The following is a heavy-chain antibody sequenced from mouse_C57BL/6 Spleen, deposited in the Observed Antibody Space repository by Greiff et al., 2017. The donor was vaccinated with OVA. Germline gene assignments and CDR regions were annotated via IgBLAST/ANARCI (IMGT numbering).Heavy chain of an antibody. Sequence: QVQLKESGAELVKPGASVKISCKASGYAFSSYWMNWVKQRPGKGLEWIGQIYPGDGDTNYNGKFKGKATLTADKSSSTAYMQLSSLTSEDSAVYFCARSPYSNSWFAYWGQGTLVTVSA. V-gene: IGHV1-80*01. CDR3: ARSPYSNSWFAY. CDR1: GYAFSSYW. J-gene: IGHJ3*01. CDR2: IYPGDGDT. D-gene: IGHD2-5*01.